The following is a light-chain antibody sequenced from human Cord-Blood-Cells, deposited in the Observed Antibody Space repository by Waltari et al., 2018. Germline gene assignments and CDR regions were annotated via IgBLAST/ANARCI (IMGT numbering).Light chain of an antibody. CDR2: DAS. V-gene: IGKV3-11*01. CDR1: QRVSSY. CDR3: QQRSNWPLT. Sequence: EMVLPQSPATLSFSPGERATLSCRASQRVSSYLAWYQQKPGQAPRLLIYDASNRATGIPARFSGSGSGTDFSLTISSLEPEDFAVYYCQQRSNWPLTFGGGTKVEIK. J-gene: IGKJ4*01.